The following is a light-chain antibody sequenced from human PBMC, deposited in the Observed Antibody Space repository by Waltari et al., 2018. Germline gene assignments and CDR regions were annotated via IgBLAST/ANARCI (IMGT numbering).Light chain of an antibody. V-gene: IGKV3-20*01. CDR1: HSVTDNS. Sequence: EIVLTQSPGTLSLSPGERATLSCRASHSVTDNSLAWYQHAPGQSPRPLIYGASNRATDIPDRFTGSGSGTDFSLTISRLEPEDFVMYYCQQYCTTPRTFGQGTKVDI. CDR2: GAS. CDR3: QQYCTTPRT. J-gene: IGKJ1*01.